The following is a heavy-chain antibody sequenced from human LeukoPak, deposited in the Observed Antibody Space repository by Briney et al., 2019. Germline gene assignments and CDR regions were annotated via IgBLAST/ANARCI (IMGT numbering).Heavy chain of an antibody. D-gene: IGHD1-26*01. CDR1: GYTFTSYG. V-gene: IGHV1-18*01. CDR3: ARAAWNSGSSLPLDY. Sequence: ASVKVSCKASGYTFTSYGISWVRQAPGQGLEWMGWISAYNGNTNYAQKLQGRVTMTTDTSTSTAYMELRSLRSDDTAVYYCARAAWNSGSSLPLDYWGQGPLVPVSS. J-gene: IGHJ4*02. CDR2: ISAYNGNT.